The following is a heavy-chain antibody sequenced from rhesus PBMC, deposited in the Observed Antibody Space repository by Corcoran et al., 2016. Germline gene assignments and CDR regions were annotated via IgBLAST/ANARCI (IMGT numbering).Heavy chain of an antibody. CDR3: ARQGYWGDYSGY. Sequence: QLQLQESGPGLVKPSETLSLTCAVSGGSISGYYWSWIRQPPGKGLEWIGNIDGNYAGTNYNPSLKSRVTISKDTSKKQFSLKLSSVTAADTAVYYCARQGYWGDYSGYWGQGVLVTFSS. V-gene: IGHV4-81*01. CDR1: GGSISGYY. CDR2: IDGNYAGT. J-gene: IGHJ4*01. D-gene: IGHD3-34*01.